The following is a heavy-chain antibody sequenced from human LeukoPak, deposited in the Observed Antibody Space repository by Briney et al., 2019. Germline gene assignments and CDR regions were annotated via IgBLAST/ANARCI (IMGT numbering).Heavy chain of an antibody. CDR2: ISGSGGST. CDR3: AKDNEFTPPGYDSSGYYFVSLFDY. D-gene: IGHD3-22*01. J-gene: IGHJ4*02. CDR1: GFTFSSYA. V-gene: IGHV3-23*01. Sequence: PGGSLRLSCAASGFTFSSYAMSWVRQAPGKGLEWVSAISGSGGSTYYADSVKGRFTISRDNSKNTLYLQMNSLRAEDTAVYYCAKDNEFTPPGYDSSGYYFVSLFDYWGQGTLVTVSS.